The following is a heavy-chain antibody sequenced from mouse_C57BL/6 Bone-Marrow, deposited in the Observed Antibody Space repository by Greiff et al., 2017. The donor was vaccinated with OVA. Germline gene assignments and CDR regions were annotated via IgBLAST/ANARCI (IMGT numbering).Heavy chain of an antibody. Sequence: EVKLVESGGGLVQPGGSLSLSCAASGFTFTDYYMSWVRQPPGKALEWFGFISNKANGYPTEYSASVKGRFTISRDNSQRILYLQMNALRAEDSATYYGARYVGSSDWYFDVWGTGTTVTVSS. CDR3: ARYVGSSDWYFDV. J-gene: IGHJ1*03. CDR2: ISNKANGYPT. CDR1: GFTFTDYY. V-gene: IGHV7-3*01. D-gene: IGHD1-1*01.